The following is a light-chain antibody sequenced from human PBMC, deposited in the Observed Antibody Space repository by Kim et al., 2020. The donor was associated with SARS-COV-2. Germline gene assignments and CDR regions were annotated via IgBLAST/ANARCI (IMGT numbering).Light chain of an antibody. V-gene: IGKV1-27*01. J-gene: IGKJ4*01. CDR3: QKYDRAPLT. Sequence: DIQMTQSPSSLSASVGDRVTIACRATQNINNYLAWYQQKAGEIPSLLIYGASTLQSGVPSRFSGSGFGTDFTLTISSLQPEDVAVYYCQKYDRAPLTFGGGTKLEI. CDR1: QNINNY. CDR2: GAS.